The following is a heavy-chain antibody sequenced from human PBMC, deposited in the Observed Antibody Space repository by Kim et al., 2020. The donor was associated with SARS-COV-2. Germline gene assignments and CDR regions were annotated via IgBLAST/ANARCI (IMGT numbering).Heavy chain of an antibody. J-gene: IGHJ3*02. CDR1: GFTFSDSA. V-gene: IGHV3-73*01. D-gene: IGHD6-13*01. Sequence: GGSLRLSCAASGFTFSDSAMYWVRQASGKGLEWVGRIRSKTNSYATAYDVSVKRRFIISRDDSKNTAYLQMNSLKTEDTATYYCTRVPPYSNSWWDAFD. CDR3: TRVPPYSNSWWDAFD. CDR2: IRSKTNSYAT.